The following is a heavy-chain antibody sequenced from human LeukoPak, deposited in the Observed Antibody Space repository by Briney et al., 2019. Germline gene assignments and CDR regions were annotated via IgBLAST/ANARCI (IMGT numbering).Heavy chain of an antibody. Sequence: GRSLRLSCAASGFTFSSYGMHWVRQAPGKGLEWVAVISYDGSNKYYANSVKGRFTISRDNSKNTLYLQMNSLRAEDTAVYYCAKDIGYSGYDYTRDYYYGMDVWGQGTTVTASS. CDR3: AKDIGYSGYDYTRDYYYGMDV. D-gene: IGHD5-12*01. CDR1: GFTFSSYG. J-gene: IGHJ6*02. CDR2: ISYDGSNK. V-gene: IGHV3-30*18.